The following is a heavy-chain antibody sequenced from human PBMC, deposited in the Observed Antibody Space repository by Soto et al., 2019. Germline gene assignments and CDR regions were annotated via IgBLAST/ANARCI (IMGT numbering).Heavy chain of an antibody. CDR1: GITFSNYG. Sequence: SLRLSCAASGITFSNYGMHWARQAPGKGLEWVAVISYDGSNENYAASVKGRFTISRDDSKNTAYLQMNSLKTEDTAVYYCTQLSAQRSNWGQGTLVTVSS. CDR3: TQLSAQRSN. V-gene: IGHV3-30*03. CDR2: ISYDGSNE. J-gene: IGHJ4*02.